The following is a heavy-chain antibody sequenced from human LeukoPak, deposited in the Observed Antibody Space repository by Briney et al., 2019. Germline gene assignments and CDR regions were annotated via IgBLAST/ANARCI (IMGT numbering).Heavy chain of an antibody. Sequence: SVKVSCKASGGTCSSYAISWVRQAPGQGGEGVGVIIPIFGTANYAQKFQVRGTITAAESTSTAYMELSSLRSEDTAVYYCATVSSYYYYGMDVWGQGTTVTVSS. CDR2: IIPIFGTA. J-gene: IGHJ6*02. CDR1: GGTCSSYA. V-gene: IGHV1-69*13. CDR3: ATVSSYYYYGMDV. D-gene: IGHD6-13*01.